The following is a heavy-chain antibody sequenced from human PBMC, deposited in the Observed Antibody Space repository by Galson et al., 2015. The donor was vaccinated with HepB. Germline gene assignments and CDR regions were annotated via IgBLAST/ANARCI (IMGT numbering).Heavy chain of an antibody. Sequence: CAISRDSVSRNSVAWNWIRQSPSRGLEWLGRIYYRSKWYNDYAMSVKSRIIINPDTSEKQFSLQLKSASPEDTAVDYCARDRVLFFGLTDKVRRGLQRVNWFNAWGQGTPVTVSS. J-gene: IGHJ5*02. CDR2: IYYRSKWYN. V-gene: IGHV6-1*01. D-gene: IGHD2-8*02. CDR1: RDSVSRNSVA. CDR3: ARDRVLFFGLTDKVRRGLQRVNWFNA.